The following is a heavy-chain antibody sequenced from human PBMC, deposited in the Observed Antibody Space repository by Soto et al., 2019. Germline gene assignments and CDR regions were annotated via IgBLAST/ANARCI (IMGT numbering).Heavy chain of an antibody. CDR3: TTDLIQPPNDCSSTSCYFRSLGVY. CDR2: IKSKTDGGTT. J-gene: IGHJ4*02. D-gene: IGHD2-2*01. V-gene: IGHV3-15*07. CDR1: GFTFSNAW. Sequence: GGSLRLSCAASGFTFSNAWMNWVRQAPGKGLEWVGRIKSKTDGGTTDYAAPVKGRFTISRDDSKNTLYLQMNSLKTEDTAVYYCTTDLIQPPNDCSSTSCYFRSLGVYWGQGTLVTVSS.